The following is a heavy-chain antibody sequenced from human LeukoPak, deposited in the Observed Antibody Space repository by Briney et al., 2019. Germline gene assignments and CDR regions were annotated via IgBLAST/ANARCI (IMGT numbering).Heavy chain of an antibody. CDR1: EFTFRRYS. CDR2: ISSSSTYK. D-gene: IGHD2-15*01. CDR3: ARAPHPYCSGGNCIYFDY. J-gene: IGHJ4*02. Sequence: GGSLRLSCEASEFTFRRYSMNWVRQAPGKGLEWVSSISSSSTYKYYADSVKGRFTISRDNARNSLYLQMNNLRAEDTAVYYCARAPHPYCSGGNCIYFDYWGQGTLVTVSS. V-gene: IGHV3-21*01.